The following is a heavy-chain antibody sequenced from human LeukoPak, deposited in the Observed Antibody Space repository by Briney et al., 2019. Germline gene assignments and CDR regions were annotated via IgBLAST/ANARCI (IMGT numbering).Heavy chain of an antibody. D-gene: IGHD3-22*01. J-gene: IGHJ4*02. CDR1: GGTLSTYA. Sequence: ASVKVSCKASGGTLSTYAISWVRQAPGQGLEWMGGIIPIFGTTNYAQKFQGRVTITADKSTSTAYMELSSLRSEDTAVYYCATAYDSSGYFDYWGQGTLVTVSS. CDR2: IIPIFGTT. CDR3: ATAYDSSGYFDY. V-gene: IGHV1-69*06.